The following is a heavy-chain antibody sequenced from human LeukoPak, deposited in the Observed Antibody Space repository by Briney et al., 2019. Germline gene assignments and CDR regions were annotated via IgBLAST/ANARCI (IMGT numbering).Heavy chain of an antibody. V-gene: IGHV1-69*06. D-gene: IGHD1-26*01. CDR2: IIPMSDTA. CDR3: AREDDTGRYMGDDAFDI. Sequence: ASVKVSCKASRGTFSSYNISWVRQAPGQGLEWMGGIIPMSDTANYPQKFRGRLTITADIPTSTVYMELSSLRSEDTAVYYCAREDDTGRYMGDDAFDIWGQGTMVTVSS. J-gene: IGHJ3*02. CDR1: RGTFSSYN.